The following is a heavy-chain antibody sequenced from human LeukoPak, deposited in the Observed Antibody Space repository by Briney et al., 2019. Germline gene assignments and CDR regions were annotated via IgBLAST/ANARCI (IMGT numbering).Heavy chain of an antibody. V-gene: IGHV3-23*01. D-gene: IGHD5-12*01. J-gene: IGHJ4*02. CDR3: AGGYSDDDFFNS. CDR1: GLSFSNCV. Sequence: PGGSLRLSCTTSGLSFSNCVMTWVRQSPGKGLEWVSSISPSGDSTFYADSVRGRFTISRDNSKNTVYLQMRSLGAEDTAAYYCAGGYSDDDFFNSWGQGTLVTVSS. CDR2: ISPSGDST.